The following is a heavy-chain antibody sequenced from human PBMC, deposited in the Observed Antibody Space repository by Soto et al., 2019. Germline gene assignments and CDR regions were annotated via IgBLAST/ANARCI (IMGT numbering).Heavy chain of an antibody. D-gene: IGHD3-22*01. J-gene: IGHJ6*02. V-gene: IGHV3-11*01. CDR2: ISSSGSTI. CDR1: VFTFSDYY. Sequence: PGGSLRLSGAASVFTFSDYYMSWIRQAPGKGLEWVSYISSSGSTIYYADSVKGRFTISRDNAKNSLYLQMNSLRAEDTAVYYCARDGLVVDYYYGMDVWGQGTTVTVSS. CDR3: ARDGLVVDYYYGMDV.